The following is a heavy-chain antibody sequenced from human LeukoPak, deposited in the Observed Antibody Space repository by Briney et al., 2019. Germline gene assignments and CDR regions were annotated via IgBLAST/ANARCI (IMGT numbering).Heavy chain of an antibody. V-gene: IGHV3-23*01. D-gene: IGHD2-2*01. CDR1: GFTFSSYA. Sequence: GGSLRLSCAASGFTFSSYAMSWVRQARGKGLEWVSAISGSGGSTYYADSVKGRFTISRANSKNTLYLQMNSLRAEDTAVYYCVGVPAAIFDYWGQGTLVTVSS. CDR2: ISGSGGST. J-gene: IGHJ4*02. CDR3: VGVPAAIFDY.